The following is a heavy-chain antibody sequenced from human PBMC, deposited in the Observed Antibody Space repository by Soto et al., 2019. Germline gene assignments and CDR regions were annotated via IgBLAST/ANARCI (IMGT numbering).Heavy chain of an antibody. CDR3: ARDGNYYDTSGLAFDI. J-gene: IGHJ3*02. V-gene: IGHV4-4*01. CDR1: GGSISSSNW. CDR2: IYHSGST. D-gene: IGHD3-22*01. Sequence: SETLSLTCAVSGGSISSSNWWSWVRQPPGKGLEWIGEIYHSGSTNYNPSLKSRVTISVDKSKNQFSLKLSSVTAADTAVYCCARDGNYYDTSGLAFDIWGQGTMVTVSS.